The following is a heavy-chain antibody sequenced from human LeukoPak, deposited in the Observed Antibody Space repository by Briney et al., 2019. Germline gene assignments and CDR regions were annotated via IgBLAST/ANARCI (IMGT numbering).Heavy chain of an antibody. CDR3: AKDIKAVAGIVVFDK. D-gene: IGHD6-19*01. J-gene: IGHJ3*02. Sequence: GGSLRLSCAASGFTLSSYEMNWVRQAPGKGLEWVSYISSSGSTILYADSVKGRFHISRDNSKNSVYLEMKSLRTEDTALYYCAKDIKAVAGIVVFDKWGQGTMVPVSS. CDR2: ISSSGSTI. V-gene: IGHV3-48*03. CDR1: GFTLSSYE.